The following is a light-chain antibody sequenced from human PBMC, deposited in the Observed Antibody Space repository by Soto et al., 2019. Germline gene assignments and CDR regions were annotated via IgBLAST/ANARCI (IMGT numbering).Light chain of an antibody. V-gene: IGKV3-11*01. Sequence: EIVLTQSPATLSLSPGERATLSCRASQSVISQLSWYQHKPGQAPSLLIYDTSNRAPGILARFSGSGSGTDFTLTISSLEPEDFAVYYCQQRYSWPRTFGQGTKVEIK. CDR3: QQRYSWPRT. J-gene: IGKJ1*01. CDR1: QSVISQ. CDR2: DTS.